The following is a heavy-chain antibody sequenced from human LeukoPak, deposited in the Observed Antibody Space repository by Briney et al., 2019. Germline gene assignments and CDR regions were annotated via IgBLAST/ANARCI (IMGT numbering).Heavy chain of an antibody. J-gene: IGHJ4*02. CDR1: GFTFSSYA. CDR3: ARDSAGTRAPLPDY. Sequence: GGSLRLSCAASGFTFSSYAMHWVRQAPGKGLEWVANIKQDGSEKYYVDSVKGRFTISRDNAKNSLYLQMNSLRAEDTAVYYCARDSAGTRAPLPDYWGQGTLATVSS. D-gene: IGHD1-1*01. CDR2: IKQDGSEK. V-gene: IGHV3-7*01.